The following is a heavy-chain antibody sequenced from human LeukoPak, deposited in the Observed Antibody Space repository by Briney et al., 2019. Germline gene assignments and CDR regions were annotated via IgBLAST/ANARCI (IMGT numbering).Heavy chain of an antibody. V-gene: IGHV4-34*01. CDR3: ARRSGVSIVVVPAAKYYFDY. Sequence: KPSETLSLTCAVYGGSFSGYYWSWIRQPPGKGLEWIGEINHSGSTNYNPSLKSRVTISVDTSKNQFSLKLSSVTAADTAVYYCARRSGVSIVVVPAAKYYFDYWGQGTLVTVSS. J-gene: IGHJ4*02. D-gene: IGHD2-2*01. CDR2: INHSGST. CDR1: GGSFSGYY.